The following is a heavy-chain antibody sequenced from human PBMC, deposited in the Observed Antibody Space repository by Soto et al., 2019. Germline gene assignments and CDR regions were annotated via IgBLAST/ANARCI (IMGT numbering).Heavy chain of an antibody. J-gene: IGHJ4*02. CDR1: GLTFSSYA. D-gene: IGHD5-12*01. CDR2: ISGSGGTT. Sequence: GGSLRLSCAASGLTFSSYAMSWVRQAPGKGLEWVSVISGSGGTTYYADSVKGRFTISRDKSKNTVYLQMNSLRVEDTALYYCAKEILATLTSYFDYWGQGTLVTVYS. CDR3: AKEILATLTSYFDY. V-gene: IGHV3-23*01.